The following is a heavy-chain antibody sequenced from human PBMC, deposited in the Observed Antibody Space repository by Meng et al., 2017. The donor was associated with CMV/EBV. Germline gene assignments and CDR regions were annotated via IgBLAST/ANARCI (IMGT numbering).Heavy chain of an antibody. CDR3: ARDGGQLPGGFDY. Sequence: GGSLRLSCAASGFTFSSYAMHWVRQAPGKGLEWVAVISYDGSNKYYADSVKGRFTISRDNSKNTLYLQMNSLRAEDTAVYYCARDGGQLPGGFDYWGQATLVTVSS. D-gene: IGHD6-6*01. J-gene: IGHJ4*02. V-gene: IGHV3-30-3*01. CDR2: ISYDGSNK. CDR1: GFTFSSYA.